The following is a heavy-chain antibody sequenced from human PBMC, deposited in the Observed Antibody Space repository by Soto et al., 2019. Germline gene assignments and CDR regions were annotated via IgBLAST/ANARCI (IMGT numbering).Heavy chain of an antibody. CDR1: GGTFSSYA. CDR3: ARELLWFGEFTMVYYYYYGMDV. J-gene: IGHJ6*02. Sequence: QVQLVQSGAEVKKPGSSVKVSCKASGGTFSSYAISWVRQAPGQGLEWMGGIIPIFGTANYAQKFQGRVTITADESTSTAYMELSSLRSEDTAVYYCARELLWFGEFTMVYYYYYGMDVWGQGTTVTVSS. D-gene: IGHD3-10*01. V-gene: IGHV1-69*01. CDR2: IIPIFGTA.